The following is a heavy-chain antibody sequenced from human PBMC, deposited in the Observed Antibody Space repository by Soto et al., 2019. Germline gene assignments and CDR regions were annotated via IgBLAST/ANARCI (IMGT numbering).Heavy chain of an antibody. Sequence: CGSLRLSCASSGFTFSSCAMSGGRRARGKGVERVSAIRGSGGSTYSAGSGKDRFTISRDNSKNPLYLQVNSLRAEDTSVYYCAKSGGRWNIAAAGTETEENSGYWGQGTLVTVSS. CDR2: IRGSGGST. V-gene: IGHV3-23*01. CDR3: AKSGGRWNIAAAGTETEENSGY. D-gene: IGHD6-13*01. CDR1: GFTFSSCA. J-gene: IGHJ4*02.